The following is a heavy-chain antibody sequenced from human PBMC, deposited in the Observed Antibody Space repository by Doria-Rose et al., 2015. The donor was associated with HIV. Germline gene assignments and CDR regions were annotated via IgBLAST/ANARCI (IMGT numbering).Heavy chain of an antibody. CDR1: GVSLSSPGMG. V-gene: IGHV2-26*01. D-gene: IGHD6-13*01. CDR3: ARIKSSRWYHKYYFDF. J-gene: IGHJ4*02. CDR2: TFSDDER. Sequence: QVTLKESGPVLVKPTETLTLTCTVSGVSLSSPGMGVSWIRQPPGNALEWLANTFSDDERSYNTSLKSRLTISRGTSKSQVVLTMTDMDPVDTATYYCARIKSSRWYHKYYFDFWGQGTLVIVSA.